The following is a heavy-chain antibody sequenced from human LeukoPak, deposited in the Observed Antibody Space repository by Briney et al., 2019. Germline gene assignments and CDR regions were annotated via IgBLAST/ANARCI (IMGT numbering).Heavy chain of an antibody. J-gene: IGHJ6*02. CDR1: GYTFTSYG. D-gene: IGHD2-2*01. CDR3: ARDGVVVPATYYYYYYGMDV. CDR2: ISAYNGNT. V-gene: IGHV1-18*01. Sequence: ASVKVSCKASGYTFTSYGISWVRQAPGQGLEWMGWISAYNGNTNYAQKLQGRVTMTTDTSTSTAYMELRSLRSGDTAVYYCARDGVVVPATYYYYYYGMDVWGQGTTVTVSS.